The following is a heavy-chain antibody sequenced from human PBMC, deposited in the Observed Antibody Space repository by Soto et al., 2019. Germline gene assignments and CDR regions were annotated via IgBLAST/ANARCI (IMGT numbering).Heavy chain of an antibody. D-gene: IGHD3-10*01. CDR2: ISGSGGST. CDR3: AKVRNPPYRITMVRGALPPLGWFDP. J-gene: IGHJ5*02. V-gene: IGHV3-23*01. CDR1: GFTFSSYA. Sequence: GGSLRLSCAASGFTFSSYAMSWVRQAPGKGLEWVSAISGSGGSTYYADSVKGRFTISRDNSKNTLYLQMNSLRAEDTAVYYCAKVRNPPYRITMVRGALPPLGWFDPWGQGTLVTVSS.